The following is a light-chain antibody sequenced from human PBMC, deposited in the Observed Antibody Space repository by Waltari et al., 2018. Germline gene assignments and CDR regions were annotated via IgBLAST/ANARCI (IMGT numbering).Light chain of an antibody. CDR2: WAS. V-gene: IGKV4-1*01. J-gene: IGKJ3*01. CDR3: QQYFSTPVT. Sequence: DIVMTQPPDSLAVSLGERATINCRSSQSVLSSSNNKHYLAWYQQKPGQPPKLLIYWASTRESGVPDRFSGSGSGTDFTLTISSLQAEDVAVYFCQQYFSTPVTFGPGTKVDIK. CDR1: QSVLSSSNNKHY.